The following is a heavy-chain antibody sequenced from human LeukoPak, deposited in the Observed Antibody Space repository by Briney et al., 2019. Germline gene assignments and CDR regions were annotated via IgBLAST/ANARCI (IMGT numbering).Heavy chain of an antibody. V-gene: IGHV3-66*02. CDR3: ARSIVVPAAILGNAFDI. D-gene: IGHD2-2*02. CDR1: GFTVSSNY. J-gene: IGHJ3*02. CDR2: IYSGGST. Sequence: GGSLGLSCAASGFTVSSNYMSWVRQAPGKGLEWVSVIYSGGSTYYADSVKGRFTISRDNSKNTLYLQMNSLRAEDTAVYYCARSIVVPAAILGNAFDIWGQGTMVTVSS.